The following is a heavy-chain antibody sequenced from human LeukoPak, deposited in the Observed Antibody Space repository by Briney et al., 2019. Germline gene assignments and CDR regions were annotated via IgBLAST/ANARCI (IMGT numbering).Heavy chain of an antibody. CDR3: ARLGYCSGGSCPYYFDY. CDR2: IYYSGST. CDR1: GGSISSYY. J-gene: IGHJ4*02. V-gene: IGHV4-59*08. D-gene: IGHD2-15*01. Sequence: SETLSLTCTVSGGSISSYYWSWIRQPPGKGLEWIGYIYYSGSTNYNPSLKSRVTISVDTSKNQFSLKLSSVTAADTAVYYCARLGYCSGGSCPYYFDYWGQGTLVTVSS.